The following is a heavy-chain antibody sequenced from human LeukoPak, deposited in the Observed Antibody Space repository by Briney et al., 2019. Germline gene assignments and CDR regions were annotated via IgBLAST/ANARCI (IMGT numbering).Heavy chain of an antibody. V-gene: IGHV3-7*01. D-gene: IGHD1-14*01. Sequence: QSGGSLRLSCAASGFTFSGHWMSWVRQGPGKGLEWVANINQGGSDKYYVDSVKGRFTISRDNANNLLYLQMNSLRGEDTAVYYCTRDRSRAEDDWGQGTLVTVSS. CDR1: GFTFSGHW. J-gene: IGHJ4*02. CDR3: TRDRSRAEDD. CDR2: INQGGSDK.